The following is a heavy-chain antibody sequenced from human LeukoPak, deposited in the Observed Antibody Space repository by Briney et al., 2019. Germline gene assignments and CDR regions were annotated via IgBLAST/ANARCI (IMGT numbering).Heavy chain of an antibody. V-gene: IGHV3-30*02. CDR1: EFTFTTYC. J-gene: IGHJ4*02. CDR2: IYYDGSNI. Sequence: PGGSLRLSCAASEFTFTTYCIHCVRQAPGKGREWVAFIYYDGSNIYYADYVKGRLTISRDISKNTLYLQMDSLRAEDTAIYYCARDWKTNSFDYWGQGTLVTVSS. CDR3: ARDWKTNSFDY. D-gene: IGHD1-1*01.